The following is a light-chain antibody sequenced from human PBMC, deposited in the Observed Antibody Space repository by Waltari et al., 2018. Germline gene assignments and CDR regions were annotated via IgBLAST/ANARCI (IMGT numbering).Light chain of an antibody. J-gene: IGLJ2*01. V-gene: IGLV2-23*01. CDR2: EDF. CDR1: RSDVGSYSV. CDR3: CSYVGTNNYHL. Sequence: QSALTQPASVSGSPGQSVTISCTEARSDVGSYSVVSWYQQRPGKAPKLLIYEDFKRPSWISNRFSGSKSGNTASLTISGLQAEDEADYYCCSYVGTNNYHLFGGGTKLTVL.